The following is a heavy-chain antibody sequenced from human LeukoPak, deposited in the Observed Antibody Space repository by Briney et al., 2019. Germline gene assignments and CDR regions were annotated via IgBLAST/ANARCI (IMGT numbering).Heavy chain of an antibody. J-gene: IGHJ4*02. CDR1: GFTFSSYW. CDR3: ARDCTTSSTWYEIDN. V-gene: IGHV3-74*01. Sequence: GGSLRLSCAASGFTFSSYWMHWVRQASGKGLVWVSHINRDGSSTDYADSVKGRFTISRDNAKNILYLQMNSLRAEDTPVYFCARDCTTSSTWYEIDNWGQGTLVTVSS. D-gene: IGHD6-13*01. CDR2: INRDGSST.